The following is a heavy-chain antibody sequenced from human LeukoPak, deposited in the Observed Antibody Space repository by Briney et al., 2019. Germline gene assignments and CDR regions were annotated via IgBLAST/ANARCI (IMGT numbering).Heavy chain of an antibody. D-gene: IGHD6-13*01. CDR1: GGSISSGDYY. CDR2: IYYSGTT. V-gene: IGHV4-30-4*01. Sequence: SQTLSLTCTVSGGSISSGDYYWCWIRQPPGKGLEWIGCIYYSGTTYYNPSLKSRLTISVDTSKNQFSLKLSSVTAADTAVYYCARAGYSSSWYNWFDPWGQGTLVTVSS. J-gene: IGHJ5*02. CDR3: ARAGYSSSWYNWFDP.